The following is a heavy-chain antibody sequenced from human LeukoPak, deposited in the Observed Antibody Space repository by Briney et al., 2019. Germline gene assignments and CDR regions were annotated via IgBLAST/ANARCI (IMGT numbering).Heavy chain of an antibody. J-gene: IGHJ4*02. D-gene: IGHD3-16*02. CDR3: AKEGGMITFGGVIVDY. Sequence: GGSLRLSCAASGFTFSSYAMSWARQAPGKGLEWVSAISGSGGSTYYADSVKGRFTISRDNSKNTLYLQMNSLRAEDTAVYYCAKEGGMITFGGVIVDYWGQGTLVTVSS. V-gene: IGHV3-23*01. CDR1: GFTFSSYA. CDR2: ISGSGGST.